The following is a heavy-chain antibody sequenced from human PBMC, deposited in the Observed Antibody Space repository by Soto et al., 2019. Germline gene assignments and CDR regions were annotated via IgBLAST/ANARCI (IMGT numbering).Heavy chain of an antibody. V-gene: IGHV3-15*01. Sequence: GGSLRLSCAASGFTFSNAWMSWVRQAPGKGLEWVGRIKSKTDGGTTDYAAPVKGRFTISRDDSKNTLYLQMNSLKTEDTAVYYCTTEHLGELSPPEYFQHWGQGTLVTVSS. CDR2: IKSKTDGGTT. D-gene: IGHD3-16*02. J-gene: IGHJ1*01. CDR3: TTEHLGELSPPEYFQH. CDR1: GFTFSNAW.